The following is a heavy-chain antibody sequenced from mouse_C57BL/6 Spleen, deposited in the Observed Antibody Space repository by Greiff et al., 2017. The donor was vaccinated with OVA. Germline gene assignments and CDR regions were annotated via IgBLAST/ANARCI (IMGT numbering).Heavy chain of an antibody. CDR3: ARHGGYYYGSSPWYFDV. CDR2: ISNGGGST. Sequence: EVKLMESGGGLVQPGGSLKLSCAASGFTFSDYYMYWVRQTPEKRLEWVAYISNGGGSTYYPDTVKGRFTISRDNAKNTLYLQMSRLKSEDTAMYYCARHGGYYYGSSPWYFDVWGTGTTVTVSS. V-gene: IGHV5-12*01. D-gene: IGHD1-1*01. J-gene: IGHJ1*03. CDR1: GFTFSDYY.